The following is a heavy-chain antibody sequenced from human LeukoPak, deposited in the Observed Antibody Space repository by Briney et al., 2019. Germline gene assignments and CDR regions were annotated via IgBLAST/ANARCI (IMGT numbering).Heavy chain of an antibody. Sequence: GGHLKTSFGVPGSGFTSYWIAWVRQLPGKGLEWMGIVYPGDSDTRYSPSFQGQVTISADKSISTAYLQWSSLKASDTAMYYCARRAGGLDYWGQGTLVTVSS. CDR2: VYPGDSDT. V-gene: IGHV5-51*01. J-gene: IGHJ4*02. D-gene: IGHD3-10*01. CDR1: GSGFTSYW. CDR3: ARRAGGLDY.